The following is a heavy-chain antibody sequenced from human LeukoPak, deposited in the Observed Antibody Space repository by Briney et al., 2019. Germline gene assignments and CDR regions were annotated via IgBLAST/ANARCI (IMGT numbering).Heavy chain of an antibody. D-gene: IGHD1-26*01. Sequence: GGSLRLSCAASGFTFSSYEMNWVRQAPGKGLEWVSYISSSGTIYYADSVKGRFTISRDNAKNSLYLQMNSLRAEDTAVYYCARRGVGDYWGQGTLVTVSS. CDR1: GFTFSSYE. CDR2: ISSSGTI. J-gene: IGHJ4*02. V-gene: IGHV3-48*03. CDR3: ARRGVGDY.